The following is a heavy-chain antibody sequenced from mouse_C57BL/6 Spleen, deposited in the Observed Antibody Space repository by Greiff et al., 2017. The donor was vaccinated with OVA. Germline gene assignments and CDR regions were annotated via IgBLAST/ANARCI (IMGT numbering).Heavy chain of an antibody. J-gene: IGHJ2*01. CDR1: GYTFTSYW. V-gene: IGHV1-50*01. CDR3: ARYGPLGLDY. CDR2: IDPSDSYT. Sequence: QVQLKQPGAELVKPGASVKLSCKASGYTFTSYWMQWVKQRPGQGLEWIGEIDPSDSYTNYNQKFKGKATLTVDTSSSTAYMQLSSLTSEDSAVYYCARYGPLGLDYWGQGTTLTVSS. D-gene: IGHD4-1*01.